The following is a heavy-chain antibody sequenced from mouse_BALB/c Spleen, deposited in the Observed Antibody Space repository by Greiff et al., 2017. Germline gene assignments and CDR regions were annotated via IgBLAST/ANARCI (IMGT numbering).Heavy chain of an antibody. V-gene: IGHV3-6*02. CDR3: ARDPPYYYGSSYDYFDV. Sequence: EVKLVESGPGLVKPSQSLSLTCSVTGYSITSGYYWNWIRQFPGNKPEWMGYISYDGSNNYNPSLKNRISITRDTSKNQFFLKLNSVTTEDTATYYCARDPPYYYGSSYDYFDVWGAGTTVTVSS. CDR2: ISYDGSN. CDR1: GYSITSGYY. J-gene: IGHJ1*01. D-gene: IGHD1-1*01.